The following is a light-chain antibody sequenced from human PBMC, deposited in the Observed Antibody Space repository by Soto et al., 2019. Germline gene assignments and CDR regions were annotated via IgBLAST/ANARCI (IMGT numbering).Light chain of an antibody. CDR3: QPYYIYPPT. J-gene: IGKJ4*01. CDR2: TAS. CDR1: QSIGTY. Sequence: AIRMTQSPSSFSASTGDRVTITCRASQSIGTYLAWYQQIPGRAPKLLIFTASTLQRGVPSRFSGSGSGTDFTLTISCLQSEDFATYYCQPYYIYPPTFGGGTKVEIK. V-gene: IGKV1-8*01.